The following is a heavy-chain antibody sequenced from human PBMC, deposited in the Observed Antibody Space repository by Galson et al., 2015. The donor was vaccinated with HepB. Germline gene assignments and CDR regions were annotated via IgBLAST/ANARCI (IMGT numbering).Heavy chain of an antibody. V-gene: IGHV3-23*01. CDR1: GFSFSTYA. J-gene: IGHJ4*02. Sequence: SLRLSCAASGFSFSTYATSWVRQAPGKGLEWVSTIVGDGSNTYYADSVKGRFTISRDNPKNSLFLLMNSLRAEDTAVYYCAKGWSRSDYWGQGTLVTVSS. CDR3: AKGWSRSDY. CDR2: IVGDGSNT. D-gene: IGHD3-3*01.